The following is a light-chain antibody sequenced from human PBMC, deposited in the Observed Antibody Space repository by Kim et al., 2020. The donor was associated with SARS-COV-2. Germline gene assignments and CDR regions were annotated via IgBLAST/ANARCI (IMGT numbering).Light chain of an antibody. J-gene: IGLJ2*01. Sequence: SSELTQDPAVSVALGQTVRITCQGDSLRSYYASWYQQKPGQAPILVIYAKHNRPSGIPDRFSGSSSGDTASLTITGAQAEDEADYYCNSRDSSDNHVVFGGGTKVTVL. CDR2: AKH. CDR1: SLRSYY. V-gene: IGLV3-19*01. CDR3: NSRDSSDNHVV.